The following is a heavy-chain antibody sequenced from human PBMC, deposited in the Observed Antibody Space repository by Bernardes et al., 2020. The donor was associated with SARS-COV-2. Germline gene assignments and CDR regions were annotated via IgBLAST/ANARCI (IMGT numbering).Heavy chain of an antibody. D-gene: IGHD6-19*01. CDR1: GYTLTELS. CDR3: ATGLAVVGLPLNYYYYYGMDV. J-gene: IGHJ6*02. Sequence: ASVKVSCKVSGYTLTELSMHWVRQAPGKGLEWMGGFDPEDGETIYAQKFQGRVTMTEDTSTDTAYMELSSLRSEDTAVYYCATGLAVVGLPLNYYYYYGMDVWGQGTTVTVSS. CDR2: FDPEDGET. V-gene: IGHV1-24*01.